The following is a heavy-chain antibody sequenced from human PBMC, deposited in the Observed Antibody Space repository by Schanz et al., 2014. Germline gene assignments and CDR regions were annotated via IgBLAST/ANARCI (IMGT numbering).Heavy chain of an antibody. CDR1: GGSFSGYY. V-gene: IGHV4-34*01. CDR2: INHGGST. CDR3: AREPLSGYNWFDP. J-gene: IGHJ5*02. Sequence: QVQLQQWGAGLLKPSETLSLTCAVYGGSFSGYYWSWIRQPPGKGLEWIAEINHGGSTNYNPSLKSRVTISVATPKTQFSLTLTSLTAADTAVYYCAREPLSGYNWFDPWGQGTLVTVSS. D-gene: IGHD6-25*01.